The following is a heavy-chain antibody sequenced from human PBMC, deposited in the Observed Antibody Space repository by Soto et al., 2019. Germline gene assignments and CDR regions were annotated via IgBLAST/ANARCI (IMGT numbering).Heavy chain of an antibody. CDR2: VYYTGST. J-gene: IGHJ3*02. CDR1: GDSVATSSYY. CDR3: AIEKVGATSVHVFDI. V-gene: IGHV4-39*01. Sequence: SETLSLTCTVSGDSVATSSYYWCWIRQTPGSGLEWIGTVYYTGSTYYNPSLNNRVTISVDTSRNQFSLKLNSVTAADTAVYYCAIEKVGATSVHVFDIWGQGTMVTVSS. D-gene: IGHD1-26*01.